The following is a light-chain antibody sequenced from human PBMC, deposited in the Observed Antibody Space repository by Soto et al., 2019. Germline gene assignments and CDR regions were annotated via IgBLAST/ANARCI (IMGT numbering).Light chain of an antibody. J-gene: IGKJ4*01. CDR2: KIS. CDR1: QGVGSW. Sequence: DIQMTQSPSFVSASVGDRVSITCRANQGVGSWLAWYQQKPGKAPSLLIYKISTLHSGVPSRFSGSGSGTEVELTISSLQPEDFATYYCQQARTFPLTFGEGTKVEI. V-gene: IGKV1-12*01. CDR3: QQARTFPLT.